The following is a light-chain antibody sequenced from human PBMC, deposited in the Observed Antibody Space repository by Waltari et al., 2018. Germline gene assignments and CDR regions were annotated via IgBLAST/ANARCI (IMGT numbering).Light chain of an antibody. CDR1: SRAVRPYNL. Sequence: QSALTQPASVSGSPGQSLSISCIGTSRAVRPYNLVFWDQHPPGKAPKLIVFEASKRPSGVSNRFSGSKAANTASLIISGLQADDEADYYCCSYAGSGSWVFGGGTKVTVI. J-gene: IGLJ3*02. CDR2: EAS. CDR3: CSYAGSGSWV. V-gene: IGLV2-23*01.